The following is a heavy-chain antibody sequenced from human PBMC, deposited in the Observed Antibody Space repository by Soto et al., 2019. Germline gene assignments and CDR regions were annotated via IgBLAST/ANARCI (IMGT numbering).Heavy chain of an antibody. V-gene: IGHV4-31*03. CDR2: IYYSGST. CDR3: AREAVVRSYYYVMDV. Sequence: SETLSLTCTVSGGSISSGGYYWSWIRQHPGKGLEWIGYIYYSGSTYYNPSLKSRVTISVDTSKNQFSLKLSSVTAADPAVYYCAREAVVRSYYYVMDVWGQGTTVTVSS. CDR1: GGSISSGGYY. D-gene: IGHD2-15*01. J-gene: IGHJ6*02.